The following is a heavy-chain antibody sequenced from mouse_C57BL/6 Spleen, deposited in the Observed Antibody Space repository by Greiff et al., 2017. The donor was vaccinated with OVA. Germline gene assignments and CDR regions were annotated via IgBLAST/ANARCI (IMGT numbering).Heavy chain of an antibody. CDR2: IWRGGST. CDR1: GFSLTSYG. CDR3: ARREGYYGSGAWFAY. Sequence: QVQLKESGPGLVQPSQSLSITCTVSGFSLTSYGVHWVRQSPGKGLEWLGVIWRGGSTDYNAAFISRLSISKDNSKSQVFFKMNSLQADDTAIYYCARREGYYGSGAWFAYWGQGTLVTVSA. D-gene: IGHD2-1*01. V-gene: IGHV2-2*01. J-gene: IGHJ3*01.